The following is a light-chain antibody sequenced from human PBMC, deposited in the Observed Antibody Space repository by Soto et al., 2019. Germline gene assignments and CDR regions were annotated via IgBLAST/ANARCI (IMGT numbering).Light chain of an antibody. CDR1: QSINIY. CDR2: GAS. CDR3: QQSYRSPYT. J-gene: IGKJ2*01. Sequence: IQMTQSPSSLSASVGDRVTVTCRASQSINIYLNWYQQKPGKAPTLLIYGASSLQSGAPSRFSGGGSRTDFTLTISSLQPEDFATYYCQQSYRSPYTFGQGTKLEIK. V-gene: IGKV1-39*01.